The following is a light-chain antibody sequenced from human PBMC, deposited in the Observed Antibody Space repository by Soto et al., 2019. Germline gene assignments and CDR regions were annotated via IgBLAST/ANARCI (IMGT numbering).Light chain of an antibody. CDR3: MQALHTRT. V-gene: IGKV2-28*01. J-gene: IGKJ1*01. CDR2: LGS. Sequence: DIVMTQSPLSLPVTPGEPASISCRSSQSLLHNNGYNYLDWYLQKPGQSPQLLIYLGSNRASGVPDRVSGSGSGTDFTLKISRVEAEDVGVYYCMQALHTRTFGQGTKVEIK. CDR1: QSLLHNNGYNY.